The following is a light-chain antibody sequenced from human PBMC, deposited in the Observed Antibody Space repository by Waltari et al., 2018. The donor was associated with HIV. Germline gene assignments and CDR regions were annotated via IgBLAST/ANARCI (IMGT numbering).Light chain of an antibody. CDR3: ASWDDSLNAFV. Sequence: QSVLTQPPSASATPGQRITISCSGGNSNIESNYVYWYQQLPGTAPKVFIDMNSPRPSGVPDRFSGSKAGTSASLIISGLRSGDEADYYCASWDDSLNAFVFGTGTKVTVL. V-gene: IGLV1-47*01. J-gene: IGLJ1*01. CDR1: NSNIESNY. CDR2: MNS.